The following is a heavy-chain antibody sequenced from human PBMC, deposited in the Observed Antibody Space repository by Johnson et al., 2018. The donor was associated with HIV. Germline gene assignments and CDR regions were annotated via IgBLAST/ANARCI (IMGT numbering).Heavy chain of an antibody. Sequence: QVHLVESGGGVVQPGRSLRLSCAASGFTFSSYGMHWVHQAPGKGLEWVAVISYDGSNKYYVDSVKGRFTISRDNAKNSLYLQMNSLRAEDTAVYYCARYSGSYLPDAFDIWGQGTMVTVSS. CDR3: ARYSGSYLPDAFDI. J-gene: IGHJ3*02. CDR1: GFTFSSYG. V-gene: IGHV3-30*03. CDR2: ISYDGSNK. D-gene: IGHD1-26*01.